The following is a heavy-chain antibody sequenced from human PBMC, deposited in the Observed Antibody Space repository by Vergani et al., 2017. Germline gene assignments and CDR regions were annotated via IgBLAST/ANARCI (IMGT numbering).Heavy chain of an antibody. J-gene: IGHJ4*02. CDR1: GYSFTSYW. CDR3: ARHALYCSSTSCYYY. D-gene: IGHD2-2*01. CDR2: IDPSDSYT. V-gene: IGHV5-10-1*03. Sequence: EVQLVQSGAEVKTPGESLRISCKGSGYSFTSYWISWVRQLPGKGLEWMGRIDPSDSYTNYSPSFQGHVTISADKSISTAYLQWSSLKASDTAMYYCARHALYCSSTSCYYYWGQGTLVTVSA.